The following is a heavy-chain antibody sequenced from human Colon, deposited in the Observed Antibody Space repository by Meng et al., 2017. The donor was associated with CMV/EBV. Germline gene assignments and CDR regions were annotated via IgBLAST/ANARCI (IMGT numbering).Heavy chain of an antibody. Sequence: GSLRLSCTVSNGSISNSSCSWIRQSPGKGLEWIGHMYQGGSTKYNPSLESRITMSVDTSKNQFSLRLSSVTAEDTAVYYCARGRNWFDPWGRGTLVTVSS. CDR2: MYQGGST. J-gene: IGHJ5*02. CDR3: ARGRNWFDP. CDR1: NGSISNSS. V-gene: IGHV4-59*01.